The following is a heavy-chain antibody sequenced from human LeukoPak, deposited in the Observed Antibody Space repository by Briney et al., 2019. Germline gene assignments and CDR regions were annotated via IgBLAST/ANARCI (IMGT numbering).Heavy chain of an antibody. Sequence: PGGSLRLSCAASGFTFSNYWMSWVRKAPGKGLERVANIKQDGSEKYYVDSVKGRFTISRDNAKNSLYLQMNSLRAEDTAVYYCARSLFGLAAPHIWGQGTMVTVSS. D-gene: IGHD3-3*02. CDR3: ARSLFGLAAPHI. CDR2: IKQDGSEK. J-gene: IGHJ3*02. CDR1: GFTFSNYW. V-gene: IGHV3-7*03.